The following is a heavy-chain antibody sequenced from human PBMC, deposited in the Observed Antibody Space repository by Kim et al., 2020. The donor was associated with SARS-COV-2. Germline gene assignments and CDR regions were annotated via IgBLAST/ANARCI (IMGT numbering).Heavy chain of an antibody. Sequence: KYYITALKTRLTISKDTSKNQGVLTMTNMDPVDTATYYCARMPASIVAADYWGQGTLVTVSS. CDR3: ARMPASIVAADY. J-gene: IGHJ4*02. V-gene: IGHV2-70*01. D-gene: IGHD6-13*01. CDR2: K.